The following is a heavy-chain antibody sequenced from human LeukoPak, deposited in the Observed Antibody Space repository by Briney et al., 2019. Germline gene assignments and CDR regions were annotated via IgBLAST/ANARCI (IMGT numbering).Heavy chain of an antibody. Sequence: SETLSLTCTVSGGSISSGGYYWSWIRQPPGKGLEWIGYIYHSGSTYYNPSLKSRVTISVDTSRNQFSLKLSSVTAADTAVYYCARLKADSSGWGAHDYWGQGTLVTVSS. CDR3: ARLKADSSGWGAHDY. V-gene: IGHV4-30-2*01. CDR1: GGSISSGGYY. J-gene: IGHJ4*02. D-gene: IGHD6-19*01. CDR2: IYHSGST.